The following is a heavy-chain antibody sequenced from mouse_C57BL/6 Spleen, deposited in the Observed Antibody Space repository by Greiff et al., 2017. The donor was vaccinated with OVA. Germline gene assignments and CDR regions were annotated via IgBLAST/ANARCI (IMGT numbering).Heavy chain of an antibody. Sequence: QVQLQQSGAELVKPGASVKISCKASGYAFSSYWMNWVKQRPGKGLEWIGQIYPGDGDTNYNGKFKGKATLTADKSSSTAYMQLSSLTSEDSAVYFCARGWITTVVVPYWYFDVWGTWTTVTVSS. V-gene: IGHV1-80*01. CDR3: ARGWITTVVVPYWYFDV. CDR2: IYPGDGDT. CDR1: GYAFSSYW. D-gene: IGHD1-1*01. J-gene: IGHJ1*03.